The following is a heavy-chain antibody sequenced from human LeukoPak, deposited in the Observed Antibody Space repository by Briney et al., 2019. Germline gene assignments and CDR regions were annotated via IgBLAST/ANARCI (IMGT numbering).Heavy chain of an antibody. CDR3: ARTRDRKDAFDI. V-gene: IGHV1-8*01. CDR2: MNPSSGNT. Sequence: ASVKVSCKASGYTFTSYAINWVRQATGQGLEWMGWMNPSSGNTGFAQKFQGRLTMTRNTSISTAYMELSSLRSEDTAVYYCARTRDRKDAFDIWGQGTMVTVSS. CDR1: GYTFTSYA. J-gene: IGHJ3*02.